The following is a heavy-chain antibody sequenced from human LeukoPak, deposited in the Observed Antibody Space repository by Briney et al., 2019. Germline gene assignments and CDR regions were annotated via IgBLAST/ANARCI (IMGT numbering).Heavy chain of an antibody. V-gene: IGHV5-51*01. J-gene: IGHJ4*02. CDR2: VFPGDSDI. CDR1: GYSSTTYW. CDR3: TRQRDYGDDIYARFFDS. D-gene: IGHD4-17*01. Sequence: GEALKISCQASGYSSTTYWIAWVRHLPRKGREWMGRVFPGDSDITYSPSSQGQVTNSADRSINTAYLQWSSLKASDSAMYYCTRQRDYGDDIYARFFDSWGQGSLVTVSS.